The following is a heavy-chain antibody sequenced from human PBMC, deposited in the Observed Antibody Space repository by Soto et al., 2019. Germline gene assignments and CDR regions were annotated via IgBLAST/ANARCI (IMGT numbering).Heavy chain of an antibody. V-gene: IGHV1-18*04. D-gene: IGHD3-9*01. CDR3: EGDKGGRLRHCDWVLIPDY. Sequence: ASVKVSCKASGYTFTSYGISWVRQAPGQGLEWMGWISAYNGNTNYAQKLQGRVTMTTDTSTSTAYMAPRSLRSDDTAVYYCEGDKGGRLRHCDWVLIPDYWGQGTRVTV. J-gene: IGHJ4*02. CDR1: GYTFTSYG. CDR2: ISAYNGNT.